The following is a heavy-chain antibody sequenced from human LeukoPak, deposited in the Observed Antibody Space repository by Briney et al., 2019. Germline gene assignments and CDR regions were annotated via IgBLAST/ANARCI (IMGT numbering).Heavy chain of an antibody. J-gene: IGHJ4*02. CDR1: GFTFSSYW. CDR2: INSDGSST. D-gene: IGHD6-19*01. CDR3: AKDTIAVAGKIDY. V-gene: IGHV3-74*01. Sequence: GGSLRLSCAASGFTFSSYWMHWVRQAPGKGLVWVSRINSDGSSTSYADSVKGRFTISRDNAKNTLYLQMNSLRADDTAVYYCAKDTIAVAGKIDYWGQGTLVTVSS.